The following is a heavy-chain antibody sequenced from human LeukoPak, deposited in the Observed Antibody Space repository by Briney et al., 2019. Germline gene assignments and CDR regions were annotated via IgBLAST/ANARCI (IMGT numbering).Heavy chain of an antibody. Sequence: GGSVRLSCAASGFTFSSYSMNWVRQAPGKGLEWVSSISSSSSYIYYADSVKGRFTISRDNAKNSLYLQMNSLRAEDTAVYYCASSGYSYGDIDYWGQGTLVTVSS. CDR2: ISSSSSYI. V-gene: IGHV3-21*01. D-gene: IGHD5-18*01. J-gene: IGHJ4*02. CDR1: GFTFSSYS. CDR3: ASSGYSYGDIDY.